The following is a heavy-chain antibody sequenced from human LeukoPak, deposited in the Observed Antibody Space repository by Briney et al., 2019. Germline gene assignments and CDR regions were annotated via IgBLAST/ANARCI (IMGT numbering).Heavy chain of an antibody. CDR3: ARVGNDFWSGLPNYYYYMDV. J-gene: IGHJ6*03. CDR2: IYHSGIT. Sequence: SETLSLTCTVAGGSISSGGSYWSWIRQPRGKGLEWVAYIYHSGITYYNPSVKSRVTIPIDKSKNQFSLKLSSLTAADTAVYYCARVGNDFWSGLPNYYYYMDVWGKGTTVTVSS. D-gene: IGHD3-3*01. CDR1: GGSISSGGSY. V-gene: IGHV4-30-2*01.